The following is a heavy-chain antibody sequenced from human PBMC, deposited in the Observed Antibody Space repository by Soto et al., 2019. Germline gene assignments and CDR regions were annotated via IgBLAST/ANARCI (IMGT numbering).Heavy chain of an antibody. V-gene: IGHV4-39*01. CDR1: GGSISDISYC. CDR2: MFYSGAT. D-gene: IGHD2-15*01. J-gene: IGHJ5*02. Sequence: SETLSLTCTVSGGSISDISYCWGWIRQPPGKGLQWIGCMFYSGATYYNPSLKNRVTLSVDTSNNEFSLRLVSVTAPDTAAYYCARNKSGSDWLEPWGQGTLVTVPQ. CDR3: ARNKSGSDWLEP.